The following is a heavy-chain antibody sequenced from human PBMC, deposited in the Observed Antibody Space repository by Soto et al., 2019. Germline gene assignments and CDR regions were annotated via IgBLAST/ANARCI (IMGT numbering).Heavy chain of an antibody. D-gene: IGHD3-22*01. CDR2: VYYYGRT. J-gene: IGHJ6*02. CDR3: ARDYYYDSSGNPGAYYYGMDV. CDR1: GGSISSYY. Sequence: PSETLSLTCTVSGGSISSYYWSWIRQPPGKGLEWIGRVYYYGRTNYNPSLKSRVTISVDTSKSQISLRLSSVTAADTAVYYCARDYYYDSSGNPGAYYYGMDVWGQGTTVTVSS. V-gene: IGHV4-59*01.